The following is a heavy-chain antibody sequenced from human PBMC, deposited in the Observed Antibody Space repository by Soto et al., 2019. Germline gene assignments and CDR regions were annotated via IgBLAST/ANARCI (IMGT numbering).Heavy chain of an antibody. V-gene: IGHV3-23*01. J-gene: IGHJ4*02. CDR2: ISCRGGTA. CDR1: GVNFNKDA. D-gene: IGHD6-19*01. CDR3: AKADVEQWMLTHLEN. Sequence: EVQLLESGGDWVRPGEALRLSCAASGVNFNKDAMSWVRQAPGDGLELVSGISCRGGTASYADSVKGRFTIARDNSKNPLLLHMNSLSVEDTAEYYCAKADVEQWMLTHLENWGRVTIVTVS.